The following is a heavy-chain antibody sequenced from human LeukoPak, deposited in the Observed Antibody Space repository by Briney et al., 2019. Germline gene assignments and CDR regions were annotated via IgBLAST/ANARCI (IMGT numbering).Heavy chain of an antibody. D-gene: IGHD3-22*01. V-gene: IGHV4-39*07. CDR2: SYYSGST. CDR3: ARVYYDNYSYYYYTDV. Sequence: SETLSLTCTVSGGSISSSSYYWGWLRQPPGKVLEWIGSSYYSGSTYYNPSLKSRVTISADTSKNQFSLKLSSVTAADTAVYYCARVYYDNYSYYYYTDVWGKGTTVTVS. CDR1: GGSISSSSYY. J-gene: IGHJ6*03.